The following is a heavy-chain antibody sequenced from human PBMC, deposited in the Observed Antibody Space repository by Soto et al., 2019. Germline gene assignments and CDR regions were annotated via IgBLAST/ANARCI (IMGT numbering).Heavy chain of an antibody. D-gene: IGHD4-17*01. Sequence: PGGSLRLSYAASGFTFSSYAMSWVRQAPGKGLEWVSAISGSGGSTYYADSVKGRFTISRDNSKNTLYLQMNSLRAEDTAVYYCAKDFSYGGNSAVLDYWGQGTLVTVSS. CDR3: AKDFSYGGNSAVLDY. J-gene: IGHJ4*02. CDR2: ISGSGGST. CDR1: GFTFSSYA. V-gene: IGHV3-23*01.